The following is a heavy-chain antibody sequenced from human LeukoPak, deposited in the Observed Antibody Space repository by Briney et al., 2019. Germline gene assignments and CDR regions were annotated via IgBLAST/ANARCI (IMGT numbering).Heavy chain of an antibody. D-gene: IGHD3-10*01. CDR1: GYTFTGYY. CDR2: INPNSGGT. V-gene: IGHV1-2*02. Sequence: ASVKVSCKASGYTFTGYYMHWVRQAPGQGLEWMGWINPNSGGTNYAQKFQGRVTMTRDTSISTAYMELSSLRSEDTAVYYCASHYYGSGSYAFDIWGQGTMVTVSS. CDR3: ASHYYGSGSYAFDI. J-gene: IGHJ3*02.